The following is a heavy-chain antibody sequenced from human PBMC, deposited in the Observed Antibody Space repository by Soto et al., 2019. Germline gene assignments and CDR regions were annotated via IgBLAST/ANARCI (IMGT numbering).Heavy chain of an antibody. CDR3: VRNHYFSNYF. CDR2: IKEDGSEK. J-gene: IGHJ4*02. V-gene: IGHV3-7*01. CDR1: GFTFSSHW. D-gene: IGHD4-4*01. Sequence: EVQLVESGGGLVQPGGSLRLSCAASGFTFSSHWMSWVRQAPGKGLEWVANIKEDGSEKYYVDSVKGRFTISRDDAKNSLYLQMNSLRDEDTAVYYCVRNHYFSNYFWGQGTLVIVSS.